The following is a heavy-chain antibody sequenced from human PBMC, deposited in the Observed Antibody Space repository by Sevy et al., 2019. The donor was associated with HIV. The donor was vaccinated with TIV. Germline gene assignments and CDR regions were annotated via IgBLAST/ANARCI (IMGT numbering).Heavy chain of an antibody. D-gene: IGHD3-3*01. CDR2: MYHSGST. Sequence: SETMSLTCTVSDDSITRYFWSWIRQPPGKGLEWIGYMYHSGSTNYNPSLKRRVSLSIDTSKNEFSLTLSSVTAADTAVYYCARDYRRDFWSGYSNYFDPWGPGILVTVSS. CDR1: DDSITRYF. CDR3: ARDYRRDFWSGYSNYFDP. V-gene: IGHV4-59*01. J-gene: IGHJ5*02.